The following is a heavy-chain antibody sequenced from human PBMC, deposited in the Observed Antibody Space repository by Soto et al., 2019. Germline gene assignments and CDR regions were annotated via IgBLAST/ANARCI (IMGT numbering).Heavy chain of an antibody. CDR2: IWYDGSNR. V-gene: IGHV3-33*01. D-gene: IGHD1-7*01. CDR1: GFTISTHG. Sequence: QVQLVESGGGVVQPGTSLRLSCAASGFTISTHGMHWVRQAPGKGLEWVANIWYDGSNRFYADSVKGRFPISKDNSKNPLYLQMSSLRAEDTAVYYCAAATTWNFHFHYWGQGTQVTVSS. J-gene: IGHJ4*02. CDR3: AAATTWNFHFHY.